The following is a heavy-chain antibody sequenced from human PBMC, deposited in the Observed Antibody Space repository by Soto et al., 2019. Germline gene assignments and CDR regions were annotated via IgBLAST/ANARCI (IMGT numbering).Heavy chain of an antibody. J-gene: IGHJ4*02. CDR2: INTDGSTT. Sequence: EVQLVESGGGLVQPGGSLRLSCAASGFTFGNYWMHWVRQAPGKGPVWVSRINTDGSTTNYVDSVKGRFTISRDNAKNTLYLQTNSLGAEDTAVYYCARDLGGYASHWGQGTLVTVSS. CDR1: GFTFGNYW. CDR3: ARDLGGYASH. D-gene: IGHD3-16*01. V-gene: IGHV3-74*01.